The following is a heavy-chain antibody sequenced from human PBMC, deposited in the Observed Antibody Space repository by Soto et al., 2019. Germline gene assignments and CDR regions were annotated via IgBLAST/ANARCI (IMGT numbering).Heavy chain of an antibody. CDR2: IIPIFGTA. D-gene: IGHD6-6*01. CDR3: AREVADRPPCYYGIDV. CDR1: GGTFSSYA. V-gene: IGHV1-69*13. J-gene: IGHJ6*01. Sequence: SVKVSCKASGGTFSSYAISWVRQAPGQGLEWMGGIIPIFGTANYAQKFQGRVTITADESTSTAYMELSSLRSEDTAVYYCAREVADRPPCYYGIDVWGEGTTVAVSS.